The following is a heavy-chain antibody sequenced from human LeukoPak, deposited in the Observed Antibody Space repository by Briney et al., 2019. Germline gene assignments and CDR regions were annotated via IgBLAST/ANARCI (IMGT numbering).Heavy chain of an antibody. Sequence: PGGSLRLSCAASGFPVSSNFMSWVRQAPGKGLEWVSVLYSGGSMYYADSVKGRFTISRDNSKNTLYLQMNRLGAEDTAMYYCARGENYFHHWGQGTLVTVSS. V-gene: IGHV3-53*01. CDR1: GFPVSSNF. CDR3: ARGENYFHH. CDR2: LYSGGSM. J-gene: IGHJ1*01.